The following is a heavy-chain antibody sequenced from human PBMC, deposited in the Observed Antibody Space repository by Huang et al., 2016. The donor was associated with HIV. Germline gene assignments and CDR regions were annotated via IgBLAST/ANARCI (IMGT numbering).Heavy chain of an antibody. V-gene: IGHV4-34*01. Sequence: QVQLQQWGAGLFRPSETLSLTCAVYGGSFNGYYWTWIRHYPGKGLEWIGEITHTGDTNYSPSLKSRVTISVDTSKNQFSLRLNSMTAADMAVYYCVRSFSRSRSSCFDYWGQGSLVTVSS. J-gene: IGHJ4*02. CDR2: ITHTGDT. D-gene: IGHD6-6*01. CDR1: GGSFNGYY. CDR3: VRSFSRSRSSCFDY.